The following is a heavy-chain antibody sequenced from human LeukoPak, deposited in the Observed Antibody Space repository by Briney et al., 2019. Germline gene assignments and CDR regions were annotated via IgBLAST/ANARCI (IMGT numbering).Heavy chain of an antibody. CDR3: PKGLAVSGKDY. Sequence: PGGSLRLSCEVSGFTFSSDAMSWVRQVPGKGLEWVSAISGSGGSTNYADSVKGRFTISRDNAKNSLYLQMSSLRAEDTAFYYCPKGLAVSGKDYWGKGTWVTVSS. D-gene: IGHD6-19*01. J-gene: IGHJ4*02. CDR2: ISGSGGST. CDR1: GFTFSSDA. V-gene: IGHV3-23*01.